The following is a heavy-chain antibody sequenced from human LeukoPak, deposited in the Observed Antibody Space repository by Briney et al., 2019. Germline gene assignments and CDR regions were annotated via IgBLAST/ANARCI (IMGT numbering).Heavy chain of an antibody. CDR2: IYASGST. Sequence: SETLSLTCTVSDGSMNNYYWSWIRQPAGKGLEWIGRIYASGSTDYNPSLESRVTMSVDTSKNQFSLKLSSVTAADTAVYYCAREEGPDDAFEIWGQGTMVTVSS. CDR3: AREEGPDDAFEI. J-gene: IGHJ3*02. CDR1: DGSMNNYY. V-gene: IGHV4-4*07.